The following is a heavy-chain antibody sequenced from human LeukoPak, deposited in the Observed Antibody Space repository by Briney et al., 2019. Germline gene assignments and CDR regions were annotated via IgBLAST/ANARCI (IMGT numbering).Heavy chain of an antibody. Sequence: GGSLRLSCAASGFTFSSYSMIWVRQAPGKGLEWVSSISRTSSYIYYADSLKGRFTISRDNAKNSLYLQMNSLRAEDTAVYYCARDLGGGSYYIDYWGQGTQVTVSS. CDR2: ISRTSSYI. D-gene: IGHD1-26*01. CDR3: ARDLGGGSYYIDY. CDR1: GFTFSSYS. V-gene: IGHV3-21*01. J-gene: IGHJ4*02.